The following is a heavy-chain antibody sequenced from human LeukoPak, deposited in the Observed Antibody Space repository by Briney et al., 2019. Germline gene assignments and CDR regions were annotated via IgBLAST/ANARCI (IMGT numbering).Heavy chain of an antibody. J-gene: IGHJ4*02. CDR2: IIPIFGTA. CDR1: GGTFISYA. Sequence: SVKVSCKASGGTFISYAISWVRQAPGQGLEWMGGIIPIFGTANYAQKFQGRVTITADESTSTAYMELSSLRSEDTAVYYCASGYCSSTSCYTGDYWGQGTLVTVSS. D-gene: IGHD2-2*02. V-gene: IGHV1-69*13. CDR3: ASGYCSSTSCYTGDY.